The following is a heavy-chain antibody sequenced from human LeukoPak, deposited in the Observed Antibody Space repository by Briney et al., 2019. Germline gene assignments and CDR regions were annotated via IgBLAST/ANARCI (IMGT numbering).Heavy chain of an antibody. CDR3: AGGRQQLGFDY. CDR1: GFTFSSYS. V-gene: IGHV3-21*01. D-gene: IGHD6-13*01. CDR2: ISSSSSFI. J-gene: IGHJ4*02. Sequence: GGSLRLSCAASGFTFSSYSMNWVRQAPGKGLQWVSSISSSSSFIYYADSVKGRFTISRDNAKNSLYLQMNSLRAEDTAVYYCAGGRQQLGFDYWGQGTLVTVSS.